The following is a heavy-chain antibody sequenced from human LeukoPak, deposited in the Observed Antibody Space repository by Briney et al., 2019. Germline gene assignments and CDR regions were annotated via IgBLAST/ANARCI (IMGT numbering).Heavy chain of an antibody. CDR2: INEDGGAR. Sequence: GGSLRLSCAASGFIFRNYEMNWVRQAPGKGLEWVAHINEDGGARYYVDSLEGRFTISRDNAKNSLYLQMNSLRVEDTSLYYCVSDGLAYWGQATLVTVSS. V-gene: IGHV3-7*01. J-gene: IGHJ4*02. CDR1: GFIFRNYE. CDR3: VSDGLAY.